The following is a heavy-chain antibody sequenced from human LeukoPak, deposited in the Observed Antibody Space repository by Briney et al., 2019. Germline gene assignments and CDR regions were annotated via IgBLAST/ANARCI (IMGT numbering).Heavy chain of an antibody. Sequence: SETLSLTCTVSGGSISSNGYYWGWIRQSPGEGLEWIGNIYYSGRTNYNPSLKSRVTISVDTSKNQFSLRLSSVTAADTAVYYCTRGRALLWFGELLSGAFDIWGQGTMVTVSS. V-gene: IGHV4-39*07. CDR1: GGSISSNGYY. CDR3: TRGRALLWFGELLSGAFDI. CDR2: IYYSGRT. D-gene: IGHD3-10*01. J-gene: IGHJ3*02.